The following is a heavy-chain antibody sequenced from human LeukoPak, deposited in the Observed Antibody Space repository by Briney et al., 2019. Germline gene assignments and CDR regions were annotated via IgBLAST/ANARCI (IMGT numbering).Heavy chain of an antibody. Sequence: ASVKVSCKASGYTFTSYGISWVRQAPGQGLEWMGWISAYNGNKNYAQKLQGRVTMTTDTSTSTAYMELRSLRSDDTAVYYCAVIEMATITSYYWGQGTLVTVSS. D-gene: IGHD5-24*01. CDR2: ISAYNGNK. V-gene: IGHV1-18*01. J-gene: IGHJ4*02. CDR1: GYTFTSYG. CDR3: AVIEMATITSYY.